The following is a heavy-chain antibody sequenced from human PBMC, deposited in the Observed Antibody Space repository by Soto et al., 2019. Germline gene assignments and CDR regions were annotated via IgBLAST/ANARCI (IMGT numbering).Heavy chain of an antibody. CDR2: IYHSGIT. J-gene: IGHJ4*02. V-gene: IGHV4-61*03. Sequence: XETLSLTCAVFGGSVSSETHFWSWIRQPPGKGLEWIGYIYHSGITNSNPSLKGRLTISVDKSTNHFSLSLASVTAADTAIYYCAREDMSGTYYFDSWGQGTRVTVSS. CDR3: AREDMSGTYYFDS. D-gene: IGHD1-26*01. CDR1: GGSVSSETHF.